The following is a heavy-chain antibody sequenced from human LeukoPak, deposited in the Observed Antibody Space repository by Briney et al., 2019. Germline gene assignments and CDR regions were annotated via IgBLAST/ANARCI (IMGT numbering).Heavy chain of an antibody. CDR1: GYTFSSYA. CDR3: ALGVSGAGAFDI. CDR2: IIPIFGTA. D-gene: IGHD2-8*02. V-gene: IGHV1-69*13. J-gene: IGHJ3*02. Sequence: SVKVSCKASGYTFSSYAISWVRQAPGQGLEWMGGIIPIFGTANYAQKFQGRVTITADESTSTAYMELSSLRSEDTAVYYCALGVSGAGAFDIWGQGTMVTVSS.